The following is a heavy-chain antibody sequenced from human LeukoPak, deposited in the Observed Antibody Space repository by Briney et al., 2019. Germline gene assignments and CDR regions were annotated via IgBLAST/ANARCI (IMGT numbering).Heavy chain of an antibody. V-gene: IGHV4-34*01. CDR3: ARGVTYYDSWSGYYPARDFDY. D-gene: IGHD3-3*01. Sequence: PSETLSLTCAVYGGSFSGYYWSWIRQPPGKGLEWIGEINHSGSTNYNPSLKSRVTISVDTSKNQFSLKLSSVTAADTAVYYCARGVTYYDSWSGYYPARDFDYWGQGTLVTVSS. CDR1: GGSFSGYY. CDR2: INHSGST. J-gene: IGHJ4*02.